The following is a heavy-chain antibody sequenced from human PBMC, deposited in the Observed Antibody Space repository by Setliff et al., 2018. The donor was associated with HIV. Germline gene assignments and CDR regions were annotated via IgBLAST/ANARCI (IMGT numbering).Heavy chain of an antibody. CDR2: IYHTGST. J-gene: IGHJ4*02. CDR3: ARSIVPVASGYYYFEY. D-gene: IGHD3-3*01. V-gene: IGHV4-38-2*01. Sequence: PGGSLRLSCAASGFTFSNYEMNWVRQAPGKGLEWVWSIYHTGSTYYKPSLKSRVTISVDTSKNQFSLRLSSVAAGDTAVYYCARSIVPVASGYYYFEYWGQGTLVTVSS. CDR1: GFTFSNYE.